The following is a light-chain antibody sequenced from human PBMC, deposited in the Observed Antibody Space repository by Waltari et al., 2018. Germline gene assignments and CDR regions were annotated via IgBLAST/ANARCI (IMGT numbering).Light chain of an antibody. V-gene: IGKV3-11*01. Sequence: EIVLTQSPATLSLSPGERATLSCRASQSVSSYLVWYQQKPSQAPRLLIYDASNEATGIPARFSGSGSGTDFTLTISSLEPEDFAVYYCQHRSSWPLTFGGGTTVEI. J-gene: IGKJ4*01. CDR1: QSVSSY. CDR2: DAS. CDR3: QHRSSWPLT.